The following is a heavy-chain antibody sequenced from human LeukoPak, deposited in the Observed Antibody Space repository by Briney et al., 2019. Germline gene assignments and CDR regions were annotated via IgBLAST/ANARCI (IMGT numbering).Heavy chain of an antibody. Sequence: KPSETLSLTCTVSGGSISSYYWSWSRQPAGKGLEWIGRIYTSGSTNYNPSLKSRVTMSVDTSKNQFSLKLSSVTAADTAVYYCAREIWFGDRNWFDPWGQGTLVTVSS. J-gene: IGHJ5*02. CDR2: IYTSGST. V-gene: IGHV4-4*07. CDR3: AREIWFGDRNWFDP. CDR1: GGSISSYY. D-gene: IGHD3-10*01.